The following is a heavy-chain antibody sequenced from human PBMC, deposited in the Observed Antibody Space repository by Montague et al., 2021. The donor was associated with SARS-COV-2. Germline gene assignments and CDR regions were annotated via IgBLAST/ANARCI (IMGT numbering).Heavy chain of an antibody. CDR1: GGSFSGYY. CDR3: ARGSGGYYYYYGMDV. Sequence: SETLSLTCAVYGGSFSGYYWSWIRQPSGKGLEWIGEINHSGSTNYNPSLKSRVTISVDTSKNQFSLKLSSVTAADTAVYYCARGSGGYYYYYGMDVWGQGTTVTVSS. J-gene: IGHJ6*02. V-gene: IGHV4-34*01. D-gene: IGHD3-16*01. CDR2: INHSGST.